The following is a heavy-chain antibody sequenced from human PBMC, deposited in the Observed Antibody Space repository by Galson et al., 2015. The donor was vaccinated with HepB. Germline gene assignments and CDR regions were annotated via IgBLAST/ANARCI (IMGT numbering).Heavy chain of an antibody. CDR3: ARGRDSSGWYGFFDP. D-gene: IGHD6-19*01. Sequence: CAISGDSVSSNSAAWNWIRQSPSRGLEWLGRTYYRSKWYNDYAVSVKSRITINPDTSKNQFSLQLNSVTPEDTAVYYCARGRDSSGWYGFFDPWGQGTLVTVSS. CDR2: TYYRSKWYN. V-gene: IGHV6-1*01. J-gene: IGHJ5*02. CDR1: GDSVSSNSAA.